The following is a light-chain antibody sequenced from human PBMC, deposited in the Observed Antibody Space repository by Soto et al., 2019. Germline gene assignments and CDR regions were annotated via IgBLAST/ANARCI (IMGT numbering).Light chain of an antibody. CDR2: GAS. Sequence: EIVLTQSPGTLSLSPGERATLSCRASQSVSNNYLAWYQQKPGQAPSLLIYGASTRATGIPDRFSASGSGTDFTLTISRLEPEDFAVYYCHQYGSSPLTFGGGTKVDIK. J-gene: IGKJ4*01. V-gene: IGKV3-20*01. CDR1: QSVSNNY. CDR3: HQYGSSPLT.